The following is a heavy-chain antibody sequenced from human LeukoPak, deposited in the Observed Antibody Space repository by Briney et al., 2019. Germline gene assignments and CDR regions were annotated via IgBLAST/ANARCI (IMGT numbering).Heavy chain of an antibody. D-gene: IGHD3-10*02. Sequence: ASVKVSCKASGYSFSDYYMYWVRQAPGQGLEWKGWINLNNGATKYEQRFQGRVTMTRDTSVSTAYMELSSLRSEDTAVYYCARDRRLFEDAFDIWGQGTMVTVSS. V-gene: IGHV1-2*02. CDR3: ARDRRLFEDAFDI. J-gene: IGHJ3*02. CDR2: INLNNGAT. CDR1: GYSFSDYY.